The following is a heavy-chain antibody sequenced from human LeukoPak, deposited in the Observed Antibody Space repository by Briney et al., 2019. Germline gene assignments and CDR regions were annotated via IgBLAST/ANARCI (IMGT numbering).Heavy chain of an antibody. CDR3: AKDLYHIVVVTLDY. CDR2: ISYDGSNK. CDR1: GFTFSSYG. Sequence: PGGSLRLSCAASGFTFSSYGMHWVRQAPGKGLEWVAVISYDGSNKYYADSVKGRFTISRDNSKNTLYLQMNSLRAEDTAVYYCAKDLYHIVVVTLDYWGQGTLVTVSS. J-gene: IGHJ4*02. V-gene: IGHV3-30*18. D-gene: IGHD2-21*02.